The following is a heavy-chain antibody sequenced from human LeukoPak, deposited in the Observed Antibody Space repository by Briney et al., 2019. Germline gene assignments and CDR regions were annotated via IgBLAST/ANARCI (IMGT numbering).Heavy chain of an antibody. CDR3: ARWLQSRRYYGMDV. D-gene: IGHD5-24*01. Sequence: GGSLRLSCAASGFTFSSYSMNWVRQAPGKGLEWVSSISSSSSYIYYADSVKGRFTISRDNAKNSLYLQMNSLTAEDTAVYYCARWLQSRRYYGMDVWGQGTTVTVSS. V-gene: IGHV3-21*01. CDR2: ISSSSSYI. CDR1: GFTFSSYS. J-gene: IGHJ6*02.